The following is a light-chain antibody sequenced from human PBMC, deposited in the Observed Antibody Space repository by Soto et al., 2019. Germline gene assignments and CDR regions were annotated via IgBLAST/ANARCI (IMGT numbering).Light chain of an antibody. CDR3: QQYNSERT. CDR2: AAS. Sequence: DIQMTQSPSTRSASLGARFTITSRASQIISGRLAWYQQKPGKAPKLLIYAASSLESGVPSRFSGSGSGTEFILTISSLQPDDFATYYCQQYNSERTFGQGTKVEIK. J-gene: IGKJ1*01. V-gene: IGKV1-5*01. CDR1: QIISGR.